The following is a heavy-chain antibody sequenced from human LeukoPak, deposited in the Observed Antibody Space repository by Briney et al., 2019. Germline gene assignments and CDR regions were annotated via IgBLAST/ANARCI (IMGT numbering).Heavy chain of an antibody. CDR1: GFTFSSYS. J-gene: IGHJ4*02. D-gene: IGHD5-18*01. CDR2: ISYDGSNK. Sequence: GGSLRLSCAASGFTFSSYSMNWVRQAPGKGLEWVAVISYDGSNKYYADSVKGRFTISRDNSKNTLYLQMNSLRAEDTAVYYCARDHGGYSYVYWGQGTLVTVSS. CDR3: ARDHGGYSYVY. V-gene: IGHV3-30*03.